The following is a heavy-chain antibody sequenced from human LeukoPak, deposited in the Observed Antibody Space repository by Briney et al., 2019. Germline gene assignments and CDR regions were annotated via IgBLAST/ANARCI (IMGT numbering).Heavy chain of an antibody. V-gene: IGHV4-30-2*01. CDR3: ARGWPNCSSTSCYTGEYFQH. CDR1: GGSISSGGYY. Sequence: SQTLSLTCTVSGGSISSGGYYWSWIRQPPGKGLEWIGYIYHSGSTYYNPSLKSRVTISVDRSKNQFSLKLSSVTAADTAVYYCARGWPNCSSTSCYTGEYFQHWGQGTLVTVSS. D-gene: IGHD2-2*02. CDR2: IYHSGST. J-gene: IGHJ1*01.